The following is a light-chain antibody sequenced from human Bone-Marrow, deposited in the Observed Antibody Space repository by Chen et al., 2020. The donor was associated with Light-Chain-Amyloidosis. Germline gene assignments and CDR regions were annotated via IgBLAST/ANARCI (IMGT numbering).Light chain of an antibody. V-gene: IGLV1-47*01. CDR3: AAWDDSLGGPRV. J-gene: IGLJ3*02. Sequence: QSVLTQPPSASGTPGQRVTISSSGSSSNIGSNYVYWYQQLPGTAPKLLLYRNNQRTSGVPDRFSGSKSGTSASLAISGLRSEDEADYYCAAWDDSLGGPRVFGGGTKLTVL. CDR1: SSNIGSNY. CDR2: RNN.